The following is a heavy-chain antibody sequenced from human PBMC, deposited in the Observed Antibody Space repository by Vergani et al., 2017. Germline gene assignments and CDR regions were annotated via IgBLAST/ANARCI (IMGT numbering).Heavy chain of an antibody. Sequence: VQLVESGGGLIHPGGSLRLSCEGSGFSFSGYWMHWVRQSPEKGLVWIGEIYHSGSTNYNPSLKSRVTISVDKSKNQFSLKLSSVTAADTAVYYCARGTMVRGVNFDYWGQGTLVTVSS. J-gene: IGHJ4*02. V-gene: IGHV4-4*02. CDR2: IYHSGST. D-gene: IGHD3-10*01. CDR3: ARGTMVRGVNFDY. CDR1: GFSFSGYW.